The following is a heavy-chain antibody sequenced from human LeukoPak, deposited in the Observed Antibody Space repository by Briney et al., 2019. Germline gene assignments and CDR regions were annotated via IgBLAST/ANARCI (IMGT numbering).Heavy chain of an antibody. Sequence: SETLPLTCTVSGGSISSSSYYWGWIRQPPGKELEWIGSIYYSGSTYYNPSLKSRVTISVDTSKNQFSLKMSSVTAADTAVYYCAKNAWSSGRYNYYYYIDVWGKGTTVTVSS. V-gene: IGHV4-39*01. D-gene: IGHD3-10*01. CDR1: GGSISSSSYY. CDR3: AKNAWSSGRYNYYYYIDV. J-gene: IGHJ6*03. CDR2: IYYSGST.